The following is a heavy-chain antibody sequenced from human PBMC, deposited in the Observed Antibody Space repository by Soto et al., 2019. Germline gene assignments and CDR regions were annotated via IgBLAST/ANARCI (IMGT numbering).Heavy chain of an antibody. CDR3: ARVGGYCSGGSCYSPWFDP. Sequence: SETLSLTCTVSGGSISSYYWSWIRQPPGKGLEWIGYIYYSGSTNYNPSLKSRVTISVDTSKNQFSLKLSSVTAADTAVYYCARVGGYCSGGSCYSPWFDPWGQGTLVTVSS. CDR2: IYYSGST. J-gene: IGHJ5*02. V-gene: IGHV4-59*01. CDR1: GGSISSYY. D-gene: IGHD2-15*01.